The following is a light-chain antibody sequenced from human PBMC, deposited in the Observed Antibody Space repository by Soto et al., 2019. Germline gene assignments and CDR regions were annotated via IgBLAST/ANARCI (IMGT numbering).Light chain of an antibody. V-gene: IGKV1-8*01. CDR1: QDISTS. CDR3: QQYYSYPYT. J-gene: IGKJ2*01. CDR2: SAS. Sequence: AIRMTQSPSSFSASTGDRVTITCRASQDISTSLAWYQQKPGKAPKLLIYSASSLRSGVPANFSGSGSGTDFPLTFSRLQSEDFATCYCQQYYSYPYTFGQGNKVEIK.